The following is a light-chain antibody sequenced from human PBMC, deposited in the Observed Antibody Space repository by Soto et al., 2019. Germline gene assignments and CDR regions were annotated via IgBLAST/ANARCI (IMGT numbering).Light chain of an antibody. CDR1: TSDIGINT. CDR2: NND. V-gene: IGLV1-44*01. J-gene: IGLJ1*01. CDR3: AAWDSILNEYV. Sequence: QSVVAKPPSASGTPEHKVTIPRSGATSDIGINTIHSYRNLPGSGPTLVVFNNDQRSSGVPDCVSGSKAGTSASLGISGLQSEGEAVYYCAAWDSILNEYVFGTGTKVTV.